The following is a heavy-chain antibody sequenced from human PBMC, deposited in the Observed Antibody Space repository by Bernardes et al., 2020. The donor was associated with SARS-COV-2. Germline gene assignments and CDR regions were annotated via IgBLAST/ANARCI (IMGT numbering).Heavy chain of an antibody. J-gene: IGHJ6*02. V-gene: IGHV3-48*03. Sequence: GSLRLSCAASGFTFSSYEMNWVRQAPGKGLEWVSYISSSGSTIYYADSVKGRFTISRDNAKNSLYLQMNSLRAEDTAVYYCAREGYYYGSGTKGPYYYYYGMDVWGQGTTVTVSS. CDR3: AREGYYYGSGTKGPYYYYYGMDV. CDR2: ISSSGSTI. D-gene: IGHD3-10*01. CDR1: GFTFSSYE.